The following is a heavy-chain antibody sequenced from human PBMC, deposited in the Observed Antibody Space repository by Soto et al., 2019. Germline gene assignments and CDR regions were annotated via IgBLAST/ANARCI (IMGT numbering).Heavy chain of an antibody. D-gene: IGHD3-3*01. CDR1: GYSFSTYD. CDR3: ATSYDSGFDP. CDR2: ISPKNGNT. Sequence: ASVKVSCKASGYSFSTYDISWLRQAPGQGPEWMGRISPKNGNTNYAQNFQDRVTMTADTSSSTAYMELRGLRSDDTAKYYCATSYDSGFDPWGQGTLVTVSS. V-gene: IGHV1-18*04. J-gene: IGHJ5*02.